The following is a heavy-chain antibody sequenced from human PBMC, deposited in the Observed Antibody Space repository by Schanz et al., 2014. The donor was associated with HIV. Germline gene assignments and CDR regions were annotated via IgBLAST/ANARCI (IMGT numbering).Heavy chain of an antibody. J-gene: IGHJ4*02. D-gene: IGHD5-18*01. CDR2: ISSSSNTI. Sequence: QVQLVESGGGLVKPGGSLRLSCAASGFTFSDYYMSWIRQAPGMGLEWVSYISSSSNTINYADSVKGRFTISRDNTKSSLYLQMNSLRAEDTAMYYCAKDLPQPWFTYWGQGTLVTVSS. CDR3: AKDLPQPWFTY. V-gene: IGHV3-11*01. CDR1: GFTFSDYY.